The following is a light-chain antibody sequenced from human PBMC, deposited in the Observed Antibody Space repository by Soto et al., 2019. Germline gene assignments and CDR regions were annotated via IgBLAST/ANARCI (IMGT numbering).Light chain of an antibody. CDR3: QQYNNWPLT. CDR2: GAS. CDR1: QSVSSY. V-gene: IGKV3-15*01. J-gene: IGKJ4*01. Sequence: EIVMTQSPATLSVSPGERATLSCRASQSVSSYLAWYQQKPGQAPRLLIHGASTRATDIPARFSGSGSGTEFTLTISSLQSEDFALYYCQQYNNWPLTFGGGTKVEIK.